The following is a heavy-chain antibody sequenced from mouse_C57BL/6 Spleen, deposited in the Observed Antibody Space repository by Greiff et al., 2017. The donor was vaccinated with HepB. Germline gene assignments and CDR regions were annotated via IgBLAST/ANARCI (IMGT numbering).Heavy chain of an antibody. J-gene: IGHJ3*01. CDR2: IDPSDSYT. CDR1: GYTFTSYW. D-gene: IGHD2-4*01. Sequence: QVQLQQPGAELVMPGASVKLSCKASGYTFTSYWMHWVKQRPGQGLEWIGEIDPSDSYTNYNQKFKGKSTLTVDKSSSTAYMQLSSLTSEDSAVYYCARRAYDYDGAWFAYWGQGTLVTVSA. V-gene: IGHV1-69*01. CDR3: ARRAYDYDGAWFAY.